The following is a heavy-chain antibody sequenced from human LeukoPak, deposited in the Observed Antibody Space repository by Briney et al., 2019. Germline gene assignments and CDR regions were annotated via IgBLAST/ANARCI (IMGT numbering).Heavy chain of an antibody. CDR3: ARYQTGTMFAV. CDR1: GGSISSYY. J-gene: IGHJ4*02. CDR2: HSHSGSA. D-gene: IGHD1/OR15-1a*01. V-gene: IGHV4-39*07. Sequence: PSETLSLTCTVSGGSISSYYWGWIRQPPGKGLEWIGTHSHSGSAYYNPSLRSRITMSLDTSENQLSLKLYSVTAADTAIYYCARYQTGTMFAVWGQGTLVTISS.